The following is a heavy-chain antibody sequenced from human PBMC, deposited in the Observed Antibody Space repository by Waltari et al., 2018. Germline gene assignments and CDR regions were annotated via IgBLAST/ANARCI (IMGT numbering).Heavy chain of an antibody. D-gene: IGHD1-1*01. J-gene: IGHJ3*01. CDR1: GFTFSNFG. CDR3: AKDAFGNTYLDF. Sequence: QVNLVESGGGVVQPGGSLRLSCATSGFTFSNFGMHWVRQAPGKGLVWVALIWFDGSYKFYADSVRGRFTISRDNSARTLYLDMDSLRLDDTAMYYCAKDAFGNTYLDFWGRGTVVAVSS. CDR2: IWFDGSYK. V-gene: IGHV3-30*02.